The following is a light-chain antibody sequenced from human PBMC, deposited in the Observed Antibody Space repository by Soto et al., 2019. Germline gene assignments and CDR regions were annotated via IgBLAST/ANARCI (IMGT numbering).Light chain of an antibody. Sequence: GESVTITCRASQVISTSLAWYQVKPGKAPKLLIYVASSLQSGVPSRFSGSGSGTDFTLTISRLQPEDFATYYCQQSYTTPITFGQGTRLEIK. CDR3: QQSYTTPIT. CDR2: VAS. CDR1: QVISTS. J-gene: IGKJ5*01. V-gene: IGKV1-39*01.